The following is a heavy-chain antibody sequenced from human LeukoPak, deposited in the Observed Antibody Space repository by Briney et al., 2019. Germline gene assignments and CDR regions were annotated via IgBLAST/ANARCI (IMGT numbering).Heavy chain of an antibody. Sequence: VASVRVSCKASGYTFTSYGISGVRQAPGQGLERMGWISGYNGNTNYAQKFQGRVTMTTDTSTSTVYMELRSLRSDDTALYYCAREEVRRAVAGYFDNWGQGTLVTVSS. CDR1: GYTFTSYG. D-gene: IGHD6-19*01. CDR3: AREEVRRAVAGYFDN. V-gene: IGHV1-18*01. CDR2: ISGYNGNT. J-gene: IGHJ4*02.